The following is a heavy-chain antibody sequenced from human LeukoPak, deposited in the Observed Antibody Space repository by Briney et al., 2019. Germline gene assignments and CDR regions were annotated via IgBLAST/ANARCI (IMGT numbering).Heavy chain of an antibody. CDR1: GYRFTSYW. Sequence: GESLKISCKCSGYRFTSYWIGWVRQMPGKGLEWMGIIYPGDSDTRYSPSFQGQVTISADKSISTPYLQWSSLQGSDRAMYYRARPIAVAGTSYYCDYWGQGTLVTVSS. CDR3: ARPIAVAGTSYYCDY. CDR2: IYPGDSDT. J-gene: IGHJ4*02. D-gene: IGHD6-19*01. V-gene: IGHV5-51*01.